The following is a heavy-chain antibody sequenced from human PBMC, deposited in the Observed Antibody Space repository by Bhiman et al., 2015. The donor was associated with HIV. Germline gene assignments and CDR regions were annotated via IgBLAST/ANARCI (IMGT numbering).Heavy chain of an antibody. D-gene: IGHD2-2*01. V-gene: IGHV3-30*02. J-gene: IGHJ4*02. CDR2: IRYDGSNK. Sequence: QVQLVESGGGVVQPGGSLRLSCAASGFTFSSYGMHWVRQAPGKGLEWVAFIRYDGSNKYYADSVKGRFTISRDNSNNTLFLQMNSLTTEDTAVYYCARADCRGTACCCIGYWGQGTLVTVSS. CDR1: GFTFSSYG. CDR3: ARADCRGTACCCIGY.